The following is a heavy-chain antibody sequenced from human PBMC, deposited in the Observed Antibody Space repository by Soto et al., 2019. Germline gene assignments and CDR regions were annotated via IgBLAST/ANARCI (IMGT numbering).Heavy chain of an antibody. Sequence: QVQLVQSGAEVKKPGASVKVSCKASGYTFTSYGISWVRQAPGQGLEWMGWISAYNGNTNYAQKLQGRVTMTTDPSTSTAYLELMSLRSDDTAVYYCARDSAWLSGYDWAYYFVYWGQGTLVTVSS. J-gene: IGHJ4*02. CDR2: ISAYNGNT. CDR1: GYTFTSYG. CDR3: ARDSAWLSGYDWAYYFVY. D-gene: IGHD5-12*01. V-gene: IGHV1-18*01.